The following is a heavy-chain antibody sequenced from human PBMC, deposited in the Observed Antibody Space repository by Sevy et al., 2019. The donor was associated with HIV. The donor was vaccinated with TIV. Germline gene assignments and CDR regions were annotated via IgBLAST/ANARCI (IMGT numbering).Heavy chain of an antibody. J-gene: IGHJ4*02. CDR3: AREGCTKPHDY. CDR2: LSFGCGEI. Sequence: GGSLRLSCAASGFTFSKYSMSWVRQPPGKGLEWVSTLSFGCGEINYADSVKGRFTNSRDNSKSSVYLQMNNLSPEDTAGYYCAREGCTKPHDYWGQGTLVTVSS. D-gene: IGHD2-8*01. CDR1: GFTFSKYS. V-gene: IGHV3-23*01.